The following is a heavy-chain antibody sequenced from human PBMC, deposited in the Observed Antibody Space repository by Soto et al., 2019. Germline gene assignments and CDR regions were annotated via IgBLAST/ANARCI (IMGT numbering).Heavy chain of an antibody. CDR3: ASGKEYCSGGSCYESDAFDI. D-gene: IGHD2-15*01. CDR1: GGTFSSYT. J-gene: IGHJ3*02. CDR2: IIPIFGIA. V-gene: IGHV1-69*02. Sequence: ASVKVSCKASGGTFSSYTISWVRQAPGQGLEWMGRIIPIFGIANYAQKFQGRVTITADKSTSTAYMELSSLRSEDTAVYYCASGKEYCSGGSCYESDAFDIWGQGTMVTVSS.